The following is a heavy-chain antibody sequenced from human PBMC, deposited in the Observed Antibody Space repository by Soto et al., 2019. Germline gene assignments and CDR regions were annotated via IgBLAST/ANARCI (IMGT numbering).Heavy chain of an antibody. Sequence: GGSLRLSCAASGFTFPHFAMHWVRQVPGKALEWAAVVSYDGKNEYYADSVKGRFTISRDNSKNTLYLEMNSLRVEDTAVYYCAKGIWGTMTTPFDWWGQGTLVTVSS. CDR2: VSYDGKNE. CDR3: AKGIWGTMTTPFDW. J-gene: IGHJ4*02. V-gene: IGHV3-30*18. CDR1: GFTFPHFA. D-gene: IGHD4-17*01.